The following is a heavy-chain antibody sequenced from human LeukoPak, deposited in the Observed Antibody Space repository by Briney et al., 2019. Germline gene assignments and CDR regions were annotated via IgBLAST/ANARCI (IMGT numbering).Heavy chain of an antibody. D-gene: IGHD3-10*01. J-gene: IGHJ4*02. Sequence: PGGSLRLSCAASGFTFDDYAMHWVRQAPGKGLEWVSLISWDGGSTYYADSVKGRFTISRDNSKNSLYLQMNSLRAEDTALYYCAKGLGRRFGELYDYWGQGTLVTVSS. V-gene: IGHV3-43D*03. CDR3: AKGLGRRFGELYDY. CDR2: ISWDGGST. CDR1: GFTFDDYA.